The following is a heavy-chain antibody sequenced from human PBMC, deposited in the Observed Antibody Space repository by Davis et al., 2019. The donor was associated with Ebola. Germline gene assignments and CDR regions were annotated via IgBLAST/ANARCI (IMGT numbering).Heavy chain of an antibody. CDR3: ARGWLRSGLDV. CDR2: TYYSSKWYT. CDR1: GDGVSVSSGG. J-gene: IGHJ6*04. Sequence: HSQTLSLTCAISGDGVSVSSGGWNWIRQSPSRGLEWLGRTYYSSKWYTGYAESVKSRINISPDTAKNQFSLHLNSVTPEDTAVYYCARGWLRSGLDVWGKGAAVIVSS. V-gene: IGHV6-1*01. D-gene: IGHD5-12*01.